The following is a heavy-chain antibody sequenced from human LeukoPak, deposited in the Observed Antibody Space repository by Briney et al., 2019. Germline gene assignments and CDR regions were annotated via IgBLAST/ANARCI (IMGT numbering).Heavy chain of an antibody. J-gene: IGHJ5*02. V-gene: IGHV4-31*03. CDR2: IYYSGST. CDR3: AREDGDYGGNWFDP. D-gene: IGHD4-17*01. Sequence: PSQTLSLTCTVSGGSISSGGYYWSWIRQHPGKGLEWIGYIYYSGSTYYNPSLKSRVTISVDTSKNQFSLKLSSVTAADTAVHYCAREDGDYGGNWFDPWGQGTLVTVSS. CDR1: GGSISSGGYY.